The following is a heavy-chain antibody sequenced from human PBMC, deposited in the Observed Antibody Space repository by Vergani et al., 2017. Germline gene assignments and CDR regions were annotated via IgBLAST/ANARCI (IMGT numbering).Heavy chain of an antibody. D-gene: IGHD3-10*01. V-gene: IGHV3-48*02. CDR1: GFTFSSNA. CDR3: ARDSPHYYGSGSYYTLDY. Sequence: EVQLLESGGGLVQPGGSLRLSCAASGFTFSSNAMSWVRQAPGKGLEWVSYISSSSSTIYYADSVKGGFTISRDNAKNSLYLQMNSLRDEDTAVYYCARDSPHYYGSGSYYTLDYWGQGTLVTVSS. CDR2: ISSSSSTI. J-gene: IGHJ4*02.